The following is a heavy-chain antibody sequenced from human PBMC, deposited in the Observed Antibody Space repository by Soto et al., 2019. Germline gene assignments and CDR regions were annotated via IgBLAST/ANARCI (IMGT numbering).Heavy chain of an antibody. V-gene: IGHV5-51*01. CDR2: IYPGDSDT. CDR3: ARHDSQAHSGSYWNDY. J-gene: IGHJ4*02. CDR1: GYSFTSYW. Sequence: GESLKISCKGSGYSFTSYWIGWVRQMPGKGLEWMGIIYPGDSDTRYSPSFQGQVTISADKSISTAYLQWSSLKASDTAMYYCARHDSQAHSGSYWNDYWGQGTLVTVSS. D-gene: IGHD1-26*01.